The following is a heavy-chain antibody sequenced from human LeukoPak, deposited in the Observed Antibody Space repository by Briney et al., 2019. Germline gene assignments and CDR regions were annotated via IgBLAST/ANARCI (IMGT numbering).Heavy chain of an antibody. J-gene: IGHJ4*02. CDR3: ARETRLSRIAAAGYYFDY. CDR2: ISSSGSTI. CDR1: GFTFSSYE. D-gene: IGHD6-13*01. V-gene: IGHV3-48*03. Sequence: SGGSLRLSCAASGFTFSSYEMNWVRQAPGKGLEWVSYISSSGSTIYYADSVKGRFTISRDNAKNSLYLQMNSLRAEDTAVYYCARETRLSRIAAAGYYFDYWGQGTLVTVSS.